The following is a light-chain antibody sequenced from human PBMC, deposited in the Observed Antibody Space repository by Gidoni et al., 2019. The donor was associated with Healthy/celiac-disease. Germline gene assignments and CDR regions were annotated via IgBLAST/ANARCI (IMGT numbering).Light chain of an antibody. J-gene: IGKJ1*01. V-gene: IGKV1-39*01. CDR3: QQSYSTPPWT. CDR1: QSISSY. CDR2: AAS. Sequence: IKMPQSQSSLSASVGDRVTITCRASQSISSYLNWYQQKPGKAPKLLIYAASSLQSGVPSRFSGSGSGTDFTLTISSLQPEDFATYYCQQSYSTPPWTFGQGTKVEIK.